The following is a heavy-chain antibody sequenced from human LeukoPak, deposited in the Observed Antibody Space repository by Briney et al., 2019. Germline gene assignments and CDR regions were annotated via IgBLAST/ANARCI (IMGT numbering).Heavy chain of an antibody. CDR1: GGSFSGYY. Sequence: SETLSLTCAVYGGSFSGYYWSWIRQPPGKGLEWIGEINDSGSTNYNPSLKSRVTISPDTSKNQFSLKLSSVTAADTAVYYCARELELRNWGQGILVTVSS. V-gene: IGHV4-34*01. D-gene: IGHD1-7*01. CDR3: ARELELRN. CDR2: INDSGST. J-gene: IGHJ4*02.